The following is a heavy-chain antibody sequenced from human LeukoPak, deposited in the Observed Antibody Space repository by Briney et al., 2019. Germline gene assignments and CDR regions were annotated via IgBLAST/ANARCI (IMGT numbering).Heavy chain of an antibody. CDR2: ISSSGSTI. D-gene: IGHD3-10*02. CDR3: AELGITMIGGV. V-gene: IGHV3-48*03. J-gene: IGHJ6*03. CDR1: GFTFSSYE. Sequence: GGSLRLSCAASGFTFSSYEMNWVRQAPGEGLEWGSYISSSGSTIYYADSVKGRFTISRDNAKNSLYLQMNSLRAEDTAVYYCAELGITMIGGVWGKGTTVTVSS.